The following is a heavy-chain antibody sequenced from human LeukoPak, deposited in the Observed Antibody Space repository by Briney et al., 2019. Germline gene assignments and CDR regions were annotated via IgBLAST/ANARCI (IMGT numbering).Heavy chain of an antibody. V-gene: IGHV4-34*01. CDR2: INHSGST. CDR1: GGSFSGYY. Sequence: IPSETLSLTCAVYGGSFSGYYWSWIRQPPGKGLEWIGEINHSGSTNYNPSLKSRVTISVDTSKNQFSLKLSSVTAADTAVYYCARGYCSSSSCPGGGSFDPWGQGTLVTVSS. J-gene: IGHJ5*02. D-gene: IGHD2-2*01. CDR3: ARGYCSSSSCPGGGSFDP.